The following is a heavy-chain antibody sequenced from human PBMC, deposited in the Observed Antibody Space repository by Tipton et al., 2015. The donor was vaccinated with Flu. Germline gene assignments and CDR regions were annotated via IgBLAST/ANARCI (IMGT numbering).Heavy chain of an antibody. CDR2: IYPSGTT. Sequence: TLSLTCTVSSGSIRSTNYFCAWIRQPPGKRLELIGSIYPSGTTYYNPSLKSRVTMSVDTSKTQLSLKLTSVTAADTAVYYCAGDVAAFPAAIRDWGQGTLVTVSS. V-gene: IGHV4-39*07. CDR1: SGSIRSTNYF. CDR3: AGDVAAFPAAIRD. D-gene: IGHD6-13*01. J-gene: IGHJ4*02.